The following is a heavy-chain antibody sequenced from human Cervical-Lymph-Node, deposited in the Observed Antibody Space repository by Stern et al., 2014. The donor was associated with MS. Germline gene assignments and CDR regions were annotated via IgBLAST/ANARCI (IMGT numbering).Heavy chain of an antibody. V-gene: IGHV1-18*01. CDR2: ISAYNGNT. J-gene: IGHJ3*02. CDR1: CYTFTSYG. Sequence: VQLEQPGAEVKKPGSSVKVSCKASCYTFTSYGISWVRQAPGDGLEGMGWISAYNGNTNYAQKLQGRVTMTTDTSTSTAYMELRSLRSDDTAVYYCARGLLGSENAFDIWGQGTMVTVSS. D-gene: IGHD2-15*01. CDR3: ARGLLGSENAFDI.